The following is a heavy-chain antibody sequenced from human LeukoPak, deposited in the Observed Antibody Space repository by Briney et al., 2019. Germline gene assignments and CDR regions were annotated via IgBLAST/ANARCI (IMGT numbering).Heavy chain of an antibody. J-gene: IGHJ4*02. CDR2: ISGSGGST. D-gene: IGHD3-10*01. CDR3: AKDATYYGSGRSTDY. V-gene: IGHV3-23*01. Sequence: GGSLRLSCAASGFTFSSYAMSWVRQAPGKGLEWVSAISGSGGSTYYADSVKGRFTISRNNSKNTLYLQMNSLRAEDTAVYYCAKDATYYGSGRSTDYWGQGTLVTVSS. CDR1: GFTFSSYA.